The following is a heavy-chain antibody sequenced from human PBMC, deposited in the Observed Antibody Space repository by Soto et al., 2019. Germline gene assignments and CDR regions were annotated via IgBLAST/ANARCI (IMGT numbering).Heavy chain of an antibody. J-gene: IGHJ4*02. CDR1: GFIFSSDW. Sequence: GGSLRLSCTASGFIFSSDWMTWVRQAPGKGLEWVANIKVDGSETYYVDSVKGRFTISRDNSMNTLYLQMNSLRAEDTAVYYCAKENCISPSCYAGYLDYWGQGTLVTVSS. D-gene: IGHD2-2*01. CDR2: IKVDGSET. V-gene: IGHV3-7*01. CDR3: AKENCISPSCYAGYLDY.